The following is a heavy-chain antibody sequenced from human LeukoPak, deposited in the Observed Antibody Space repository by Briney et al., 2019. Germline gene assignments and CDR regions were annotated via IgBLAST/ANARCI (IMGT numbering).Heavy chain of an antibody. V-gene: IGHV3-21*04. CDR2: ISSGGDAI. Sequence: GGSLRLSCAASRFTFSDYSMNWVRQAPGKGLEWVSSISSGGDAIFYAASVKGRFTISRDNAKNSLYLQMNSLRAEDTALYYCARGLGDISCTSGPYYYYYMDVWGKGTTVTVSS. J-gene: IGHJ6*03. CDR3: ARGLGDISCTSGPYYYYYMDV. CDR1: RFTFSDYS. D-gene: IGHD2-2*01.